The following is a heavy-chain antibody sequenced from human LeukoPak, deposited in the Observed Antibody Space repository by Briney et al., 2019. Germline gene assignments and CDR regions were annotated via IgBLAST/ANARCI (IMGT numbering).Heavy chain of an antibody. V-gene: IGHV3-7*01. CDR1: GFTFSNAW. CDR2: IKQDESAK. CDR3: VRATDGSLDY. J-gene: IGHJ4*02. Sequence: GGCLRLSCAASGFTFSNAWMAWVRQAPGQGLEWVANIKQDESAKHYSDSVKGRFTISRYNAKNSLFLKMNGLRAEDSALYYCVRATDGSLDYWGQGTVVTVSS. D-gene: IGHD5-24*01.